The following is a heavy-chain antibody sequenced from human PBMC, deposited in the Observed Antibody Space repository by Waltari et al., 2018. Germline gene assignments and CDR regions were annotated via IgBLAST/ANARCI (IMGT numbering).Heavy chain of an antibody. D-gene: IGHD6-13*01. Sequence: QVQLQESGPGLVKPSETLSLTCTVSGGSISSYYWSWIRQPAGKGLEWIGRTNTRRSPTYNPTLKGRVTRSVDTSTNQFSLKLSSVTAADTAVYYCARRYGYSSSWSHWYFDLWGRGTLVTVSS. CDR1: GGSISSYY. CDR2: TNTRRSP. J-gene: IGHJ2*01. CDR3: ARRYGYSSSWSHWYFDL. V-gene: IGHV4-4*07.